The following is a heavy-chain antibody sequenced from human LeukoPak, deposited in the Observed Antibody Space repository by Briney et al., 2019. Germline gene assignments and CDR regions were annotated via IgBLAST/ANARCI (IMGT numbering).Heavy chain of an antibody. V-gene: IGHV3-23*01. CDR3: AKRVPYSSSSVYFDN. CDR1: GFTFSNHG. J-gene: IGHJ4*02. Sequence: PGGSLRLSCAASGFTFSNHGMSWVRQASGKGLEWVSAVSDSGSDTYYADSVKGRFTVSRDNSKNTLYLQMNSPRAEDTAVYYCAKRVPYSSSSVYFDNWGQGTLVTVSS. D-gene: IGHD6-6*01. CDR2: VSDSGSDT.